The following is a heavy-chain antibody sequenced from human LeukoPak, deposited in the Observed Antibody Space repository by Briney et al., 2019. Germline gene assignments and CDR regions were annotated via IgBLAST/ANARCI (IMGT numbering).Heavy chain of an antibody. J-gene: IGHJ5*02. CDR3: ARGRAIFGGTYIEAWFDP. V-gene: IGHV4-34*01. CDR1: GGSFSGYY. Sequence: SETLSLTCAVYGGSFSGYYWSWIRQPPGKGLEWIGEINHSGSTNYNPSLKSRVTISVDTSKNQFSPKLSSVTAADTAVYYCARGRAIFGGTYIEAWFDPWGQGTLVTVSS. CDR2: INHSGST. D-gene: IGHD3-3*01.